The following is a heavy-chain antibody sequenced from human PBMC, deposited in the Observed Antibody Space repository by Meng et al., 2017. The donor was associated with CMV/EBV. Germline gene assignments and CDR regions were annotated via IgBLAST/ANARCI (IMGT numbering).Heavy chain of an antibody. J-gene: IGHJ4*02. CDR3: ASTTGTVNY. Sequence: RLSCAASGFTFSSYWMSWVRQAPGKGLEWVANIKQDGSEKYYVDPVKGRFTISRDNAKNSLYLQMNSLRAEDTAVYYCASTTGTVNYWGQGTLVTVSS. CDR1: GFTFSSYW. CDR2: IKQDGSEK. D-gene: IGHD1-1*01. V-gene: IGHV3-7*01.